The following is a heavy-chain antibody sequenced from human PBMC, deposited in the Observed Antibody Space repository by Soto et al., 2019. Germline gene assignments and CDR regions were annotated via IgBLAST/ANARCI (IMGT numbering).Heavy chain of an antibody. J-gene: IGHJ6*03. CDR1: DGSISGLY. CDR3: ARLRNHYFMDA. CDR2: IYSSGTT. Sequence: QVQLQESGPGLVRPSETLSLTCSVSDGSISGLYWTWVRQSPGKGLEWIGWIYSSGTTNYKPSLTSRVAFSVDTSKNQFSLKLTSVTAADTAIYYCARLRNHYFMDAWGKGTTVAVSS. V-gene: IGHV4-59*08. D-gene: IGHD1-1*01.